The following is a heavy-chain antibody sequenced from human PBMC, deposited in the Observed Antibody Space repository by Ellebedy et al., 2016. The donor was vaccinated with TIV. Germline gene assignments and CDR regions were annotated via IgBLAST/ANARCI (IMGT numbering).Heavy chain of an antibody. D-gene: IGHD2-8*01. CDR2: IWYDGSNK. J-gene: IGHJ6*02. CDR1: GFTFSSYG. CDR3: ARERGPVYATYYGMDV. V-gene: IGHV3-33*01. Sequence: GESLKISXAASGFTFSSYGMHWVRQAPGKGLEWVAVIWYDGSNKYYADSVKGRFTISRDNSKNTLYLQMNSLRAEDTAVYYCARERGPVYATYYGMDVWGQGTTVTVSS.